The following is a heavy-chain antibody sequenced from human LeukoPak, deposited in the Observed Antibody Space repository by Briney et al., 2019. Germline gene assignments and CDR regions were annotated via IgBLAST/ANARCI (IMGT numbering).Heavy chain of an antibody. CDR3: ADDTGNSGYAFDI. V-gene: IGHV1-69*13. Sequence: SVKVSCKASGGTFSSYAISWVRQAPGQGLEWMGGIIPIFGTANYAQKFRGRVTITADESASTAYMELSSLRSEDTAVYYCADDTGNSGYAFDIWGQGTMVTVSS. D-gene: IGHD6-25*01. J-gene: IGHJ3*02. CDR1: GGTFSSYA. CDR2: IIPIFGTA.